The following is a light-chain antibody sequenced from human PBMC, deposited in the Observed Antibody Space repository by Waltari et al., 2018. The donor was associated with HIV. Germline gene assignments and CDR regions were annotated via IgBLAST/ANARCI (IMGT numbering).Light chain of an antibody. CDR2: ENN. CDR3: GTKDDNIILGL. Sequence: QPVLTQPPSVSASPGQNVTVSCSGSGSNIGNHYVSWYQQYPGKAPRLLFDENNRRGSGTPARFSASKSGPTATLDITGLQIGDEADYYCGTKDDNIILGLFGTGTWVTVL. CDR1: GSNIGNHY. V-gene: IGLV1-51*01. J-gene: IGLJ1*01.